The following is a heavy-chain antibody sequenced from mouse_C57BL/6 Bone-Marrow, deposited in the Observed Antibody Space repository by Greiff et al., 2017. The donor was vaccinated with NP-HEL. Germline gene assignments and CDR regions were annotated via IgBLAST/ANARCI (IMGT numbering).Heavy chain of an antibody. CDR2: IYPDSGST. CDR3: ARDGSRYYYAMDY. Sequence: VQLQQPGAELVKPGASVKMSCKASGYTFTSYWITWVKQRPGQGLEWIGDIYPDSGSTNYNEKFKSKATLTVDTSSSTAYMQLSSLTSEDSAVYYCARDGSRYYYAMDYWGQGTSVTVSS. CDR1: GYTFTSYW. D-gene: IGHD1-1*01. J-gene: IGHJ4*01. V-gene: IGHV1-55*01.